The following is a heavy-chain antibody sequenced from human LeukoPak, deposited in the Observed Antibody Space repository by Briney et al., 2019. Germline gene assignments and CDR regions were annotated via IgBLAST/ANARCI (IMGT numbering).Heavy chain of an antibody. Sequence: SETLSLTCTVSGGSISSSSYYWGWIRQPPGKGLESIGNIYYTGSTYYNPSLKSRVTISVDTSKNQFSLKLNSVTAADTAVYYCARDHSSSSEDYWGQGTLVTVSS. D-gene: IGHD6-13*01. CDR2: IYYTGST. J-gene: IGHJ4*02. CDR1: GGSISSSSYY. V-gene: IGHV4-39*07. CDR3: ARDHSSSSEDY.